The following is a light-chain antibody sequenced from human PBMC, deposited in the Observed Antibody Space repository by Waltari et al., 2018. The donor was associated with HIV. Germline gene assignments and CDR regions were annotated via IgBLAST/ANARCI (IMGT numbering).Light chain of an antibody. CDR1: SLRSNE. Sequence: SSELTQDPAVSVALGQTVRITCQGDSLRSNEASWYQQKPGQAPVLLIYGKNNRPSGIPDRFSGSSSGNTASLTITGAQAEDEADYYCNSRDTSGNHLEVFGTGTKVTVL. J-gene: IGLJ1*01. CDR3: NSRDTSGNHLEV. CDR2: GKN. V-gene: IGLV3-19*01.